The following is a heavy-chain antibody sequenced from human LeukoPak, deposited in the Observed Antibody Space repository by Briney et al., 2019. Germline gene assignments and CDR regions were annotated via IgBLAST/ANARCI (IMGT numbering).Heavy chain of an antibody. CDR1: GGSISSSGYY. J-gene: IGHJ4*02. CDR3: VRRVDYYGSGSYFYYDY. V-gene: IGHV4-39*01. D-gene: IGHD3-10*01. CDR2: IHYSGTT. Sequence: PSETLSLTCTVAGGSISSSGYYWDWIRQPPGKGLDWIGTIHYSGTTFYKSSLESRLAMSVDTSKNRFSLKLSSVTAADTAVYYCVRRVDYYGSGSYFYYDYWGQGTLVTVSS.